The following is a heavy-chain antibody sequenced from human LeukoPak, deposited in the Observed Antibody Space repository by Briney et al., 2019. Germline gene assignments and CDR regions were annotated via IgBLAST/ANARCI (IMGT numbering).Heavy chain of an antibody. CDR1: GYTFTSYN. CDR3: ARGGTYNWFDP. V-gene: IGHV1-18*04. Sequence: ASVKVSCEASGYTFTSYNINWVRQAPGQGLERMGWISAYNGDTNYAQKFQGRVTMTTDTATSTAFMELRSLRSDDTAVYYCARGGTYNWFDPWGHGTLVTVSS. D-gene: IGHD1-1*01. CDR2: ISAYNGDT. J-gene: IGHJ5*02.